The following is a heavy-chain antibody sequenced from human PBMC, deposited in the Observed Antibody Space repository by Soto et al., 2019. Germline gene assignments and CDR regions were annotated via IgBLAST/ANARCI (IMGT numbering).Heavy chain of an antibody. CDR2: INAGNGNT. J-gene: IGHJ4*02. D-gene: IGHD6-19*01. V-gene: IGHV1-3*01. CDR3: ARTVGPNRWLVLGTTREATLGN. Sequence: EASVKVSCKASGYTFTSYAMHWVRQAPGQRLEWMGWINAGNGNTKYSQKFQGRVTITRDTSASTAYMELSSLRSEDTAVYYCARTVGPNRWLVLGTTREATLGNWGQGTLVTVSS. CDR1: GYTFTSYA.